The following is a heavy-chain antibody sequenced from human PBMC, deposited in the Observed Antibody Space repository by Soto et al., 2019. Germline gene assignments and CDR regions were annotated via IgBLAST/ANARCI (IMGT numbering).Heavy chain of an antibody. J-gene: IGHJ6*02. Sequence: SETLSLTCTVSGGSISSYYWSWIRQPPGKGLEWIGYIYYSGSTNYNPSLKSRVTISVDTSKNQFSLKLSSVTAADTAVYYCARLPRPRRPNYSPSHYYGMDVWGPGTPVTVSS. CDR3: ARLPRPRRPNYSPSHYYGMDV. V-gene: IGHV4-59*01. CDR1: GGSISSYY. CDR2: IYYSGST. D-gene: IGHD3-10*01.